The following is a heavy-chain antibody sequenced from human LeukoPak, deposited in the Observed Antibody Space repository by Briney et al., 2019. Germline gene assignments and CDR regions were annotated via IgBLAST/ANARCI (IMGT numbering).Heavy chain of an antibody. CDR2: INLSGST. V-gene: IGHV4-34*01. D-gene: IGHD3-16*01. CDR1: GGSFSSYY. CDR3: ARHVDYVWGSTYYLDY. J-gene: IGHJ4*02. Sequence: SETLSLTCAIYGGSFSSYYWSWIRQSPGKGLEWIGEINLSGSTNYNPSLKSRVTISLDTSNNQFSLNLSSVTAADTAVYYCARHVDYVWGSTYYLDYWGQGTLVTVSS.